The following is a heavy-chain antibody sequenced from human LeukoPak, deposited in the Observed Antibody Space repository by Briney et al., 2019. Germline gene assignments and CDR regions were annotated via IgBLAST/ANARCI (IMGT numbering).Heavy chain of an antibody. J-gene: IGHJ4*02. CDR3: AKWDSSSWYVPFDY. CDR2: ISGSGGST. V-gene: IGHV3-23*01. CDR1: GFTFSSYT. Sequence: GGSLRLSCAASGFTFSSYTMSWVRQAPGKGLEWVSAISGSGGSTYYADSVKGRFTISRDNSKNTLYLQMNSLRAEDTAVYYCAKWDSSSWYVPFDYWGQGTLVTVSS. D-gene: IGHD6-13*01.